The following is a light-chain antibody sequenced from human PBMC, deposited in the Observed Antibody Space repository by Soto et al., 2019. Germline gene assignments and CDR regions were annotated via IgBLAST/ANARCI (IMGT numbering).Light chain of an antibody. Sequence: DVVMTQSPLSLPVTLGQPASISCRSSQSLIHSDGNTYLSWFQQRPGQSPRRLIYEVSDRDSGVPARCTGRRSCTHFTLKSSMVEAQDVAVYYCLQGTPPPWTFGQGPAVEIK. CDR3: LQGTPPPWT. CDR2: EVS. V-gene: IGKV2-30*02. J-gene: IGKJ1*01. CDR1: QSLIHSDGNTY.